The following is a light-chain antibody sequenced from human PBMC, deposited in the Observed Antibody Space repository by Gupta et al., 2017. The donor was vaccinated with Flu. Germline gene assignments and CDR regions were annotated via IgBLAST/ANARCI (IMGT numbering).Light chain of an antibody. CDR1: ESLLDGNGKNF. CDR2: LSS. J-gene: IGKJ5*01. CDR3: MQGLQTLIT. Sequence: DIVLTQSPLSVPVTPGEPASISCRSSESLLDGNGKNFLDWYVQKPGQPPQLLIHLSSNRASGVPDRFSGVGSGTXFTLKIXRVEAEDVGVYYCMQGLQTLITFGXGTRLEIK. V-gene: IGKV2-28*01.